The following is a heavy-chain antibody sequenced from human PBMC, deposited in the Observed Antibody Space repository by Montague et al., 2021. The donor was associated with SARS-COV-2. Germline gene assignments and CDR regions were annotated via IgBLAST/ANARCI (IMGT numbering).Heavy chain of an antibody. CDR1: GGSLSGYY. CDR3: ARVRYYGSGTYLGMDV. J-gene: IGHJ6*02. V-gene: IGHV4-34*01. D-gene: IGHD3-10*01. CDR2: INHSGST. Sequence: SETLSLTCAVYGGSLSGYYWSWIRQPPGKGLEWIWEINHSGSTNYNPSLKIRVTISVDTSKNQFSLKLSSVTAADTAAYYCARVRYYGSGTYLGMDVWGQGTTVTVSS.